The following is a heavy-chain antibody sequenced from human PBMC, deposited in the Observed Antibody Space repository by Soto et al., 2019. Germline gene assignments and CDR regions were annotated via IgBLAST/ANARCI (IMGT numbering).Heavy chain of an antibody. CDR2: ISSSGSTI. D-gene: IGHD3-3*01. Sequence: GGSLRLSCAASGFTFSSYEMNWVRQAPGKGLEWVSYISSSGSTIYYADSVKGQFTISRDNAKNSLYLQMNSLRAEDTAVYYCASQRDFWSGYYTGGFDYWGQGTLVTVSS. CDR3: ASQRDFWSGYYTGGFDY. V-gene: IGHV3-48*03. CDR1: GFTFSSYE. J-gene: IGHJ4*02.